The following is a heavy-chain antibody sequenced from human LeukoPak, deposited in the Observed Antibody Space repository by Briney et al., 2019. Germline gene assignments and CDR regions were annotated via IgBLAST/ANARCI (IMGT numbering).Heavy chain of an antibody. CDR2: ISYDGSNK. CDR3: ARGGGLSGWLQFDF. D-gene: IGHD5-24*01. J-gene: IGHJ4*02. CDR1: GFTFNSYS. Sequence: GKSLRLSCAASGFTFNSYSMHWVRQAPGKGLEWVAVISYDGSNKYYADSVKGRFTISRDNSKNMLYLQLNSLRAEDTAVYYCARGGGLSGWLQFDFWGQGTLVTVSS. V-gene: IGHV3-30*04.